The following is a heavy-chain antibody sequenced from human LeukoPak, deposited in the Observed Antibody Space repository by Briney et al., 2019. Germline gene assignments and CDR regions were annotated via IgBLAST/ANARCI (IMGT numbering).Heavy chain of an antibody. CDR1: GFTFSSYA. D-gene: IGHD3-3*01. CDR2: ISGSGGST. V-gene: IGHV3-23*01. CDR3: AKPPDNEESWSGGYYFDY. Sequence: PGGSLRLSCAASGFTFSSYAMSWVRQAPGKGLEWVSAISGSGGSTYYADSVKGRFTISRDNSKNTLYLQMNSLRAEGTAVYYCAKPPDNEESWSGGYYFDYWGQGTLVTVSS. J-gene: IGHJ4*02.